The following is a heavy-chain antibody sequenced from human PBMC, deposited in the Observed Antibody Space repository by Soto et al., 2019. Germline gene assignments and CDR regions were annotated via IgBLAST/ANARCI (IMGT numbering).Heavy chain of an antibody. J-gene: IGHJ4*02. D-gene: IGHD5-18*01. CDR3: AHSRRGYSYHFDS. V-gene: IGHV2-5*02. Sequence: QITLKESGPTLVKPTQTLTLTCTFSGFSLSTRGVGVGWIRQPPGKALEWLALIYWDDDEGYSPSLKTRLTITKDTSKTQVVLTMPNMAPVNKATYYCAHSRRGYSYHFDSGGQGTLVTVSS. CDR2: IYWDDDE. CDR1: GFSLSTRGVG.